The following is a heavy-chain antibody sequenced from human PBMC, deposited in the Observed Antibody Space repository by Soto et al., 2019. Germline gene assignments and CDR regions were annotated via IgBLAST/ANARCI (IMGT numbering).Heavy chain of an antibody. CDR3: ARAGYCSGGSCYSASHDAFDI. Sequence: GASVKVSCKASGYTFTSYDINWVRQATGQGLEWMGWMNPNSGNTGYAQKFQGRVTMTRNTSISTAYMELSSLRSDDTAVYYCARAGYCSGGSCYSASHDAFDIWGQGTMVTVS. J-gene: IGHJ3*02. CDR1: GYTFTSYD. D-gene: IGHD2-15*01. CDR2: MNPNSGNT. V-gene: IGHV1-8*01.